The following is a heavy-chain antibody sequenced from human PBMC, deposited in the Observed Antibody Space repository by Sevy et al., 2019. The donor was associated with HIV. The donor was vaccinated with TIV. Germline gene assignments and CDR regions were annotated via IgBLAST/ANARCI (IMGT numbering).Heavy chain of an antibody. CDR2: IYTSGST. J-gene: IGHJ3*02. V-gene: IGHV4-4*07. Sequence: SETLSLTCTVSGDSIRSYYWSWIRQPAGKGLEWIGRIYTSGSTNYNPSLKSRVTMSVDTSKNQFSLKLSSVTAADTAVYYCAGPQGELYAFDIWGQGTMVTVSS. CDR3: AGPQGELYAFDI. D-gene: IGHD3-16*01. CDR1: GDSIRSYY.